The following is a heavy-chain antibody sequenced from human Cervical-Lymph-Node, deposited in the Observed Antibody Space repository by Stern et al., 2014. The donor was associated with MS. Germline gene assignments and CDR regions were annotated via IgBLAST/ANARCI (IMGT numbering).Heavy chain of an antibody. CDR3: ARDQYSGNLVGNFDH. Sequence: VQLVESGGGVVQPGRSLGLSCAASGFTLSNYGMHWVRQAPGKGLEWMAAISYAGSNKYYADSVKGRFTISRDNSKNTLFLQMNSLRAEDTAVYYCARDQYSGNLVGNFDHWGQGILVIVSS. J-gene: IGHJ4*02. CDR2: ISYAGSNK. CDR1: GFTLSNYG. V-gene: IGHV3-30*07. D-gene: IGHD1-26*01.